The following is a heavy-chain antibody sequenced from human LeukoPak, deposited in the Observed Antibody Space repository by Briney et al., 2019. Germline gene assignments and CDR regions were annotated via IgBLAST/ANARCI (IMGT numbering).Heavy chain of an antibody. V-gene: IGHV3-74*01. J-gene: IGHJ4*02. CDR2: INTDGFSA. CDR1: GLISSSYW. CDR3: ARSRTYGDYGRGLDY. Sequence: QPGGSLRLFCAACGLISSSYWMHWARHPRGKALVYIVCINTDGFSASYKDSVKGRFTISRDNAKNTLYLQMNSLRAEDTAVYYCARSRTYGDYGRGLDYWGQGTLVTVSS. D-gene: IGHD4-17*01.